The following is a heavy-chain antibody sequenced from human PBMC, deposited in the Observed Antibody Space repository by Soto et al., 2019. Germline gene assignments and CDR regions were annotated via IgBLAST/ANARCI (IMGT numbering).Heavy chain of an antibody. CDR2: IIPIFGTA. Sequence: GASVKVSCKASGGTFSSCAISWVRQAPGQGLEWMGGIIPIFGTANYAQKFQGRVTITADESTSTAYMELSSLRSEDTAVYYCARGRFLGWLGWFHPCGQGPLVTVSS. V-gene: IGHV1-69*13. CDR1: GGTFSSCA. J-gene: IGHJ5*02. CDR3: ARGRFLGWLGWFHP. D-gene: IGHD3-3*01.